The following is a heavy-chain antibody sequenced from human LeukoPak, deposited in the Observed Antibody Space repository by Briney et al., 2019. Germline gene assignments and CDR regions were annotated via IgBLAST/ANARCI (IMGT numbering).Heavy chain of an antibody. D-gene: IGHD3-22*01. CDR2: IYSGGTT. V-gene: IGHV3-66*01. CDR1: GFTVSSYD. J-gene: IGHJ2*01. Sequence: GGSLRLSCAASGFTVSSYDMSWVRQAPGKGLEWVSLIYSGGTTYYSDSVKGRSTISRDNSKNTMYLQMNSLRAEDTAVYYCARALSYYDSGGYSRAYWYFDLWGRGTLVTVSS. CDR3: ARALSYYDSGGYSRAYWYFDL.